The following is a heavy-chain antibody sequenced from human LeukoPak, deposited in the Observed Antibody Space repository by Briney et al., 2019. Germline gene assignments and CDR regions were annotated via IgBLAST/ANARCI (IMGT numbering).Heavy chain of an antibody. Sequence: ASVKVSCKASGYIFTGYWMHWVRQAPGQGFEWMGCINPDNGDTRFAQKFQGRVTMTRDTSISTAYMDLSRLSSDDTAVYYCATYSGSHWWLFDYWGQGTLVTVSS. D-gene: IGHD6-19*01. CDR3: ATYSGSHWWLFDY. CDR2: INPDNGDT. V-gene: IGHV1-2*02. J-gene: IGHJ4*02. CDR1: GYIFTGYW.